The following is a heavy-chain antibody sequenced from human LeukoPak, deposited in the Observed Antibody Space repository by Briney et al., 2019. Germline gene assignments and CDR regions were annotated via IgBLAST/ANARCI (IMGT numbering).Heavy chain of an antibody. V-gene: IGHV4-59*01. CDR3: ASPGNYGDYAFDY. CDR2: IYYSGST. Sequence: SETLSLTCTVSGGSISSYYWSWIRQPPGKGLEWIGYIYYSGSTNYNPSLKSRVTISIDTSKNQFSLDLSSVTAADTAVYYCASPGNYGDYAFDYWGQGTLVTVSS. D-gene: IGHD4-17*01. CDR1: GGSISSYY. J-gene: IGHJ4*02.